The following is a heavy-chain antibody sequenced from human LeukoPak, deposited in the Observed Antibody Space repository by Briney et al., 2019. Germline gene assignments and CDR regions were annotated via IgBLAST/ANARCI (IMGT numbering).Heavy chain of an antibody. J-gene: IGHJ4*02. Sequence: GGSLRLSCAASGFTFSSYSMNWVRQAPGKGLEWVSSISSSSSYIYYADSVKGRFTISRDNSKNTLYLQMSSLRAEDTALYYCAKDAGGFSPEYYFDSWGQGTLVTVSS. V-gene: IGHV3-21*01. CDR1: GFTFSSYS. CDR2: ISSSSSYI. CDR3: AKDAGGFSPEYYFDS. D-gene: IGHD6-25*01.